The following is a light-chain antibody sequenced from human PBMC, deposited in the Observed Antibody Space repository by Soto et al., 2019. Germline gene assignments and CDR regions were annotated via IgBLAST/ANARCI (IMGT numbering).Light chain of an antibody. CDR3: QQYNNWPLS. Sequence: EIVLTQSPGTLSFSPGETSPLSFISSQSVSSTYLAWYQQKPAQAPRLLIYGASTRATGIPARFSGSGSGTEFTLTISSLQSADFAVYYCQQYNNWPLSFGGGTKVDIK. CDR1: QSVSSTY. J-gene: IGKJ4*01. V-gene: IGKV3-15*01. CDR2: GAS.